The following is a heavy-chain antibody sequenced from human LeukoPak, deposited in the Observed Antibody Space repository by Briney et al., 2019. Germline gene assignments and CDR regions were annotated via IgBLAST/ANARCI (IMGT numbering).Heavy chain of an antibody. CDR1: GGSISSGGYS. D-gene: IGHD5-24*01. V-gene: IGHV4-30-4*07. J-gene: IGHJ3*02. Sequence: SQTLSLTCAVSGGSISSGGYSWSWIRQPPGKGLEWIGYIYYSGSTYYNPSLKSRVTISVDTSKNQFSLKLSSVTAADTAVYYCARDGYSSGAFDIWGQGTMVTVSS. CDR3: ARDGYSSGAFDI. CDR2: IYYSGST.